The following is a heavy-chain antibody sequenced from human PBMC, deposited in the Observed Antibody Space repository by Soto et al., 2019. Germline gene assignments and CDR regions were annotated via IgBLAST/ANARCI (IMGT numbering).Heavy chain of an antibody. Sequence: GGSLRLSCTGSGFIFGDYSMTWFRQAPGKGLEWVGFIRSKTYGGATEYAASVKGRFTISRDDSQSIAYLQMDSLKTEDTAVYYCSSAHIVADYGMDVWGQGTTVTVSS. J-gene: IGHJ6*02. CDR2: IRSKTYGGAT. CDR3: SSAHIVADYGMDV. CDR1: GFIFGDYS. V-gene: IGHV3-49*03. D-gene: IGHD2-15*01.